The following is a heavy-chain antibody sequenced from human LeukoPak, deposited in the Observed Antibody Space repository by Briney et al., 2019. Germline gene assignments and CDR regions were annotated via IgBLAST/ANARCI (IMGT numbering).Heavy chain of an antibody. CDR3: ARGWGSTSYYMDV. V-gene: IGHV3-48*04. Sequence: GGSLRLSCAASGFTFSSYSMNWVRQAPGKGLEWVSYISSSSSTIYYADSVKGRFTISRDNAKNSLYLQMNSLRVEDTAVYYCARGWGSTSYYMDVWGKGTTVTVSS. J-gene: IGHJ6*03. CDR1: GFTFSSYS. CDR2: ISSSSSTI. D-gene: IGHD2-2*01.